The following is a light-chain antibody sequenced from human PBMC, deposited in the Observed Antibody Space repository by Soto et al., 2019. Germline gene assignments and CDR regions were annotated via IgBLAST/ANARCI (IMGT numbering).Light chain of an antibody. Sequence: QSVLTQPPSASGSLGQSVTISCTGTSSDVGGYNYVSWYQQHPGKAPKLIIYEVYKRPSGVPDRFSGSKSGNTAALTVSGLQAEDEADYYCSSYVGSNSYVFGTGTKLTVL. CDR2: EVY. CDR1: SSDVGGYNY. J-gene: IGLJ1*01. V-gene: IGLV2-8*01. CDR3: SSYVGSNSYV.